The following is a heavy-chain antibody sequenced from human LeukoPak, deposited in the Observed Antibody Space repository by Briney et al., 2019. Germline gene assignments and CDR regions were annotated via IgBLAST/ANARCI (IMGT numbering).Heavy chain of an antibody. Sequence: ASVTVSCKASGGTFSSYAISWVRQAPGQGLEWMGGIIPIFGTANYAQKFQGRVTMTRNTSISTAYMELSSLRSEDTAVYYCARPQSVYSGYDDAFDIWGQGTMVTVSS. V-gene: IGHV1-69*05. J-gene: IGHJ3*02. CDR3: ARPQSVYSGYDDAFDI. CDR2: IIPIFGTA. CDR1: GGTFSSYA. D-gene: IGHD5-12*01.